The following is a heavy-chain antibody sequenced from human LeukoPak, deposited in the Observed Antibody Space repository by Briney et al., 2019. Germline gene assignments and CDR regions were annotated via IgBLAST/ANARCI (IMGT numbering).Heavy chain of an antibody. CDR3: ARDLYDSNAAKLDY. CDR1: GYTFTSYG. J-gene: IGHJ4*02. CDR2: ISAYNGNT. D-gene: IGHD3-22*01. Sequence: ASVKVSCKASGYTFTSYGISWVRQAPGQGLEWMGWISAYNGNTNYAQKLQGRVTMTTDTSTSTAYMELRSLRSDDTAVYYCARDLYDSNAAKLDYWGQGTLVTVSS. V-gene: IGHV1-18*01.